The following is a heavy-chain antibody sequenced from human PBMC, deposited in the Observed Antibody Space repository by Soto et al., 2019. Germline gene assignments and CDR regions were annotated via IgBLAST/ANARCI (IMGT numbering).Heavy chain of an antibody. CDR1: GGSVISTTYS. CDR3: ARGVSTGPGCGYSLDN. V-gene: IGHV4-30-2*01. Sequence: QLQLQESASRLVKPSETLSLTCAVSGGSVISTTYSWTWTRQPPGKGLEWIGYISHSGSTYYNPSLKSRVTISLDRSENQFSLKLTSVTAADTAVYYYARGVSTGPGCGYSLDNWGPGTLVTVSS. CDR2: ISHSGST. D-gene: IGHD3-22*01. J-gene: IGHJ4*02.